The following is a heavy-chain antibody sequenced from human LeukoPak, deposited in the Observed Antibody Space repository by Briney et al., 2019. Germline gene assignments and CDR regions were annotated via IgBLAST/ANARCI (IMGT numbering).Heavy chain of an antibody. CDR2: INHSGST. CDR3: ARGGTYYYGSGSYYHDY. Sequence: SETLSLTCAVYGGSFSGYYWSWIRQPPGKGLEWIGEINHSGSTNYNPSLKSRVTISVDTSKNQFSLKLSSVTAADTAVYYCARGGTYYYGSGSYYHDYWGQGTLVTVSS. J-gene: IGHJ4*02. V-gene: IGHV4-34*01. CDR1: GGSFSGYY. D-gene: IGHD3-10*01.